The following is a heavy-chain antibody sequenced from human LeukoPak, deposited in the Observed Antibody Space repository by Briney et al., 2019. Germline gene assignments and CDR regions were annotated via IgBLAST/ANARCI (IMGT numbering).Heavy chain of an antibody. D-gene: IGHD6-19*01. Sequence: PGGSLRLSCAASGFTFSNYAMSWVRQAPGKGLEWVSAISGSGGSTYYADSVKGRLTISRDNSKNTLYVQMNSLRAEDTAVYYCAKDWQQWLVRLFDYWGQGTLVTVSS. V-gene: IGHV3-23*01. CDR1: GFTFSNYA. CDR3: AKDWQQWLVRLFDY. J-gene: IGHJ4*02. CDR2: ISGSGGST.